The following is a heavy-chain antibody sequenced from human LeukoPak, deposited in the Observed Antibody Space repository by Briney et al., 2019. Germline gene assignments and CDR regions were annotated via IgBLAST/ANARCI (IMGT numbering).Heavy chain of an antibody. CDR2: ISHSGSP. D-gene: IGHD1-26*01. Sequence: SETLSLTCTVSGYFIRSGYYWGWIRQPPGKGLDWIGSISHSGSPYYNPSLKSRVTISVDTSKNHFSLKLRYVTAADTAVYYCARALVGATSYYYYYMDVWGKGTTVTVSS. CDR1: GYFIRSGYY. CDR3: ARALVGATSYYYYYMDV. J-gene: IGHJ6*03. V-gene: IGHV4-38-2*02.